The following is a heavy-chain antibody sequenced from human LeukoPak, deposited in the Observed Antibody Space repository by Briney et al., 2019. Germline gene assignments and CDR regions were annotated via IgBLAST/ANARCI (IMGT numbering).Heavy chain of an antibody. CDR1: GYTFTSYV. Sequence: GASVKVSSKASGYTFTSYVISSVRQAPGQAGEGLGWISAYNGNTNYAKKLPGRVNMTTDSSMSTAYMELRSLRSADTAVYYCARDVRYCSSIRCYRRYYMDVWGKGTTVTVSS. CDR3: ARDVRYCSSIRCYRRYYMDV. J-gene: IGHJ6*03. D-gene: IGHD2-2*02. CDR2: ISAYNGNT. V-gene: IGHV1-18*01.